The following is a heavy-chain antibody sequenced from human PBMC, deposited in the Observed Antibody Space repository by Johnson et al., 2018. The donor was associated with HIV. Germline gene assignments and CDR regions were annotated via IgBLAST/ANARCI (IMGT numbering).Heavy chain of an antibody. V-gene: IGHV3-66*03. CDR2: IYSGGST. D-gene: IGHD3-16*01. CDR3: AKDMTQFWGSFGWSETQGAFDI. CDR1: GLTVSGNY. Sequence: EVQLVESGGDLIQPGGSLRLSCAASGLTVSGNYMSWGQAPGKGLEWVSVIYSGGSTYFADSVKGRFTISRDNSKNTLFLHMSDLRPEDTAVYYCAKDMTQFWGSFGWSETQGAFDIWGQGTMVTVSS. J-gene: IGHJ3*02.